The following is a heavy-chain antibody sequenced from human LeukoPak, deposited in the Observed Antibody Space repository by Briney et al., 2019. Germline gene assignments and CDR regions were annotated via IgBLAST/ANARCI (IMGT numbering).Heavy chain of an antibody. D-gene: IGHD3-22*01. Sequence: PSETLSLTCTVSGGSISSYYWSWIRQPPGKGLEWIGYIYYTGSTNYNPSLKSRVTISADTSKNHFSLKLSSVTAADTAVYYCARMYDSSGYYYPFDYWGQGTLVTVSS. V-gene: IGHV4-59*08. CDR3: ARMYDSSGYYYPFDY. CDR2: IYYTGST. CDR1: GGSISSYY. J-gene: IGHJ4*02.